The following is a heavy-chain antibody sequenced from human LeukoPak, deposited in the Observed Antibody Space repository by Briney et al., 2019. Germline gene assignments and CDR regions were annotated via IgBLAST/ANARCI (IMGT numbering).Heavy chain of an antibody. V-gene: IGHV3-7*01. CDR1: GFTFSNYW. CDR3: ARSTAGFDY. CDR2: IKQDGSEK. J-gene: IGHJ4*02. Sequence: GGSLSLSCAASGFTFSNYWMSWVRQAPGKGLEWVATIKQDGSEKYYLDSVKGRFTISRENAKNSLYLQMNSLRAEDTAVYYCARSTAGFDYWGRGTLVTVSS. D-gene: IGHD2-2*01.